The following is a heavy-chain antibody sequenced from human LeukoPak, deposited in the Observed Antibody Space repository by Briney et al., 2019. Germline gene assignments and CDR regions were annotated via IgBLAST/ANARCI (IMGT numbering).Heavy chain of an antibody. J-gene: IGHJ4*02. CDR3: ARAPLDPVAGTPDKFDY. V-gene: IGHV1-69*01. CDR1: GGTFSSYA. Sequence: SVKVSCKASGGTFSSYAISWVRQAPGQGLEWMGVIIPIFGTANYAQKFQGRVTITADESTSTAYMELSSLRSEDAAVYYCARAPLDPVAGTPDKFDYWGQGTLVTVSS. CDR2: IIPIFGTA. D-gene: IGHD6-19*01.